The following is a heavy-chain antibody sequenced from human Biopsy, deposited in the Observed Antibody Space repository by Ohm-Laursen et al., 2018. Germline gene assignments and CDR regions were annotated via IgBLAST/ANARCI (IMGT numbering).Heavy chain of an antibody. D-gene: IGHD3-9*01. CDR1: GYTFTSYA. J-gene: IGHJ1*01. V-gene: IGHV1-18*01. CDR3: ATKLTGYFHH. CDR2: SSGYNGKT. Sequence: GASVKVSCKASGYTFTSYAISWVRQAPGQGLEWMGWSSGYNGKTNYAQKFQDRLIMTTDTSTSTAYMDLRSLRSDDTAVYYCATKLTGYFHHWGQGTLVIVSS.